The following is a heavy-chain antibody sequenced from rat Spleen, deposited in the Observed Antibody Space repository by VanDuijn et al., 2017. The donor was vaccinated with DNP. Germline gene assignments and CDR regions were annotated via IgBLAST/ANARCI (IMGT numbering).Heavy chain of an antibody. CDR1: GFTFSNYW. V-gene: IGHV5-31*01. CDR2: LTSSGGST. Sequence: EVQLVESGGGLVQPGRSLKLSCVASGFTFSNYWLTWIRQVPGKGLEWVASLTSSGGSTYYPDSVKGRFTISRDTAKSTLYLQMNSLRSEDTATYYCARRGDGGMDAWGQGTSVTVSS. CDR3: ARRGDGGMDA. D-gene: IGHD1-11*01. J-gene: IGHJ4*01.